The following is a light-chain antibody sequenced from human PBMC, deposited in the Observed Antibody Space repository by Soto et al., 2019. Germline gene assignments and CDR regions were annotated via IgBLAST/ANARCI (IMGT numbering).Light chain of an antibody. CDR3: AAWDDSLNGVI. CDR2: SDN. V-gene: IGLV1-44*01. CDR1: TSNIGSNT. J-gene: IGLJ2*01. Sequence: QSVLTQPPSASGTPGQRVTISCSGSTSNIGSNTVNWYQQLPGTAPKLLIQSDNQRPSGVPDRFSGSKSGTSASLAISGLQSGDEADYYCAAWDDSLNGVIFGGGTKLTVL.